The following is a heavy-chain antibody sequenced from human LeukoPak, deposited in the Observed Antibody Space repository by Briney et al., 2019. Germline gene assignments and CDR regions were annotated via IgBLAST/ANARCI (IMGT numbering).Heavy chain of an antibody. D-gene: IGHD6-13*01. CDR3: AKDLAAGNYDFYYGMDV. Sequence: GGSLRLSCAASGFSFDDYAMHWVRQAPGKGLEWVSGISWNSGSIGYADSVKGRFTISRDNAKNSLYLQMNSLSGEDTALYYCAKDLAAGNYDFYYGMDVWGQGTTVTVSS. CDR1: GFSFDDYA. CDR2: ISWNSGSI. J-gene: IGHJ6*02. V-gene: IGHV3-9*01.